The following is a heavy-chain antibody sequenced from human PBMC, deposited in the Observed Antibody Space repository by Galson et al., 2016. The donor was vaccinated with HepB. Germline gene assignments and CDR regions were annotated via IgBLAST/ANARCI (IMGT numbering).Heavy chain of an antibody. CDR1: GLIFSDYW. CDR2: IKEDGSEK. J-gene: IGHJ4*01. D-gene: IGHD1/OR15-1a*01. V-gene: IGHV3-7*01. Sequence: SLRLSCAASGLIFSDYWMTWVRQAPGKGLEWVAIIKEDGSEKYHVESVKGRFSISRDNAKNTLYLQMHSLRAEDTALYYCARDTGWNNLQYWGHGSLVTVSS. CDR3: ARDTGWNNLQY.